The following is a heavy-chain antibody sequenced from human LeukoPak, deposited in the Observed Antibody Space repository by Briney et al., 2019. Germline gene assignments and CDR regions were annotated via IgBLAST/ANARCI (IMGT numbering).Heavy chain of an antibody. V-gene: IGHV4-59*08. D-gene: IGHD4-17*01. Sequence: SETLSLTCTVSGGSISSYSWSWIRQPPGKGLEWIGYIYYSGSTNYNPSLKSRLTISVDTSKNQFSLNLSSVTAADMAVYYCARGMTTGPDPWGQGTLVTVSS. CDR3: ARGMTTGPDP. J-gene: IGHJ5*02. CDR1: GGSISSYS. CDR2: IYYSGST.